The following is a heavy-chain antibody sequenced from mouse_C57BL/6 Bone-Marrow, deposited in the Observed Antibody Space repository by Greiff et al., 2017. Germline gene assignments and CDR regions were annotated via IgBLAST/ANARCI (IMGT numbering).Heavy chain of an antibody. CDR2: INPSSGYT. Sequence: VQLQQSGAELARPGASVKMSCKASGYTFTSYTMHWVKQRPGQGLEWIGYINPSSGYTKYNQKFKDKATLTADKSSSTAYRQLSSLTSEDSAVYYCARSETAQALNYWGQGTTLTVSS. CDR3: ARSETAQALNY. CDR1: GYTFTSYT. V-gene: IGHV1-4*01. D-gene: IGHD3-2*02. J-gene: IGHJ2*01.